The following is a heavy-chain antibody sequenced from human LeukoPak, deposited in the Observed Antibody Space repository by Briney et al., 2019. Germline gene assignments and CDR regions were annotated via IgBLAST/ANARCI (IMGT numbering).Heavy chain of an antibody. V-gene: IGHV3-53*01. CDR1: GLIVSSKH. D-gene: IGHD1-14*01. J-gene: IGHJ4*02. CDR2: IYSGGTT. CDR3: AARECSISLCCAGVFDY. Sequence: PGGSLRLSCAASGLIVSSKHMSWVRQAPGKGLEWISVIYSGGTTYYAESVKGRFTVSRDNTKNTLHLQMNNLSAEDTAVYYCAARECSISLCCAGVFDYWGQGIPVTVSS.